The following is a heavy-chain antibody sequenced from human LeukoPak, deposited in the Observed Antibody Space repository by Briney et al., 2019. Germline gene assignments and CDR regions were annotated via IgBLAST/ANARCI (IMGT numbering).Heavy chain of an antibody. J-gene: IGHJ3*02. D-gene: IGHD3-10*01. V-gene: IGHV3-23*01. Sequence: PGGSLRLSCAASGFTFSSYAMSWVRQAPGKGLECVSGISGSGGRAYYADSVKGRFTISRDNSKKALFLQMNSLSAEDTAVYYCAREYYYASGSYWGDAFDIWGQGTVVTVSS. CDR2: ISGSGGRA. CDR1: GFTFSSYA. CDR3: AREYYYASGSYWGDAFDI.